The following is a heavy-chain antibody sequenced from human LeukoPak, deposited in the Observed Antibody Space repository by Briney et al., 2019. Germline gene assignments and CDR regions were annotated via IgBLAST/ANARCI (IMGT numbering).Heavy chain of an antibody. D-gene: IGHD3-22*01. CDR2: INPNSGGT. CDR1: GYTFTSYY. J-gene: IGHJ4*02. Sequence: ASVKVSCKASGYTFTSYYMHWVRQAPGQGREWMGWINPNSGGTNYAQKFQGRVTMTRDTSISTAYMELSRLRSDDTAVYYCAREWRYYDSSGYLYYFDYWGQGTLVTVSS. CDR3: AREWRYYDSSGYLYYFDY. V-gene: IGHV1-2*02.